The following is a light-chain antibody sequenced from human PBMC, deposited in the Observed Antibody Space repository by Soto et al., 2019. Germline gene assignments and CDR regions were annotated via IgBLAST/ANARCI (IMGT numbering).Light chain of an antibody. CDR3: LQYNVYSRT. J-gene: IGKJ1*01. Sequence: DIPMTQSPSSLSPSVGDRVTITCRASRSISDWLAWYQQKPGKAPELLIFDASNLKSGVSSRFSGSGSGTEFTLTISRLQPDDVATYYCLQYNVYSRTFGQGTKVEIK. V-gene: IGKV1-5*01. CDR1: RSISDW. CDR2: DAS.